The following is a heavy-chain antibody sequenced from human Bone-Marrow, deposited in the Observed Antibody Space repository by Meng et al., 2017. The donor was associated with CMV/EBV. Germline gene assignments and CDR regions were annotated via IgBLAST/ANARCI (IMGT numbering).Heavy chain of an antibody. D-gene: IGHD7-27*01. V-gene: IGHV3-48*04. J-gene: IGHJ4*02. Sequence: GESLKISCAGSGFTFSGSAMHWVRQASGKGLEWVSYISGSGSDSTIYYADSVKGRFTISRDNAKNSLYLQMNSLRVEDTAVYYCARPWGYWGQGTLVTVSS. CDR1: GFTFSGSA. CDR2: ISGSGSDSTI. CDR3: ARPWGY.